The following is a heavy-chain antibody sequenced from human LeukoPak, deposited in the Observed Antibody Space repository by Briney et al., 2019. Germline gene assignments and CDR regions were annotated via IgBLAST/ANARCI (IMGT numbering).Heavy chain of an antibody. CDR1: GGSISSSSYY. J-gene: IGHJ4*02. V-gene: IGHV4-39*07. CDR3: ASLRRDYQWDYFDY. Sequence: PSETLSLTCTVSGGSISSSSYYWGWIRQPPGKGLEWIGSIYYSGSTYYNPSLKSRVTISADTSKNQFSLKLSSVTAADTAVYYCASLRRDYQWDYFDYWGQGTLVTVSS. D-gene: IGHD4-17*01. CDR2: IYYSGST.